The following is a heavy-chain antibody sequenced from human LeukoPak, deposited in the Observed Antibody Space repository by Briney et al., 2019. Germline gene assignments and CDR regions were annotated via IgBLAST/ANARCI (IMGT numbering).Heavy chain of an antibody. CDR3: ARDHLWGMDV. Sequence: PGGSLRLSCAASGFTCGAYSMDGVRQAPGKGLEWLSYIAGSSTTYYADSVKGRFTISRDIATNSLYLQMNSLRDEDTAVYYCARDHLWGMDVWGQGTTVTVSS. CDR2: IAGSSTT. J-gene: IGHJ6*02. CDR1: GFTCGAYS. V-gene: IGHV3-48*02. D-gene: IGHD2-21*01.